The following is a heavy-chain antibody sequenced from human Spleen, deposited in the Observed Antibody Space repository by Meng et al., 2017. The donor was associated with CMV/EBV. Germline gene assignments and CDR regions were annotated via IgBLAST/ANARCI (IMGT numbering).Heavy chain of an antibody. CDR3: ARDGRLAAAGVYYYYGMDV. CDR1: GYTFTGHY. Sequence: ASVKVSCKASGYTFTGHYMHWVRQAPGQGLEWMGWINPNSGGINYAQKFQGRVTMTRDTSISTAYMELSRLRSDDTAVYYCARDGRLAAAGVYYYYGMDVWGQGTTVTVSS. D-gene: IGHD6-13*01. J-gene: IGHJ6*02. V-gene: IGHV1-2*02. CDR2: INPNSGGI.